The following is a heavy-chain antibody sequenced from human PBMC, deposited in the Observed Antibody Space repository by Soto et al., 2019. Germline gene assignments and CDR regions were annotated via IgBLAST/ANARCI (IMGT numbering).Heavy chain of an antibody. J-gene: IGHJ6*02. V-gene: IGHV3-30*18. D-gene: IGHD6-13*01. CDR1: GFTFSSYG. CDR2: ISYDGSNK. Sequence: QVQLVESGGGVVQPGRSLRLSCAASGFTFSSYGMHWVRQAPGKGLEWVAVISYDGSNKYYADSVKGRFTISRDNSKNTLYLQMNSLRAEDTAVYYCAKAHNAHYSSSWYRVFDYYYYGMDVWGQGTTVTVSS. CDR3: AKAHNAHYSSSWYRVFDYYYYGMDV.